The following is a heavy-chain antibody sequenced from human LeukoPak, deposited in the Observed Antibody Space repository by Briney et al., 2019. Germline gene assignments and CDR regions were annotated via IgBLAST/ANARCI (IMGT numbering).Heavy chain of an antibody. CDR3: AKGRNSGSYFGIDP. J-gene: IGHJ5*02. V-gene: IGHV3-23*01. Sequence: GGSLRLSCAASGFTFSDYAMSWVRQAPGRGLEWVSGIGSSGVNTDYATSVKGRFTISRDNTKSTLHLLMNSLRVEDTATYYCAKGRNSGSYFGIDPWGQGTPVSVSS. D-gene: IGHD3-10*01. CDR2: IGSSGVNT. CDR1: GFTFSDYA.